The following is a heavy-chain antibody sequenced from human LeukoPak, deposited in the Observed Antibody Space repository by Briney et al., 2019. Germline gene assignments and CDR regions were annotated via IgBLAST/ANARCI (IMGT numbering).Heavy chain of an antibody. D-gene: IGHD6-13*01. V-gene: IGHV4-34*01. J-gene: IGHJ5*02. Sequence: SETLSLTCAVYGGSFSGYYWSWIRQPPGKGLEWIGEINHSGSTNYNPSLKSRVTISVDTSKNQFSLKLGSVTAADTAVYYCARARRIAAAGTSVVLGYNWFDPWGQGTLVTVSS. CDR3: ARARRIAAAGTSVVLGYNWFDP. CDR1: GGSFSGYY. CDR2: INHSGST.